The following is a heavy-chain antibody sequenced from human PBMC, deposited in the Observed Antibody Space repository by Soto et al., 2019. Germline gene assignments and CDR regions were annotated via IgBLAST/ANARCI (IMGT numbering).Heavy chain of an antibody. CDR1: GYTFTSYG. CDR2: ISAYNGNT. D-gene: IGHD1-1*01. CDR3: ARARPGSDSLELNWFDP. V-gene: IGHV1-18*01. Sequence: ASVKVSCKASGYTFTSYGISWVRQAPGQGLEWMGWISAYNGNTNYAQKLQGRVTMTTDTSASTAYMELRSLRSDDTAVYYCARARPGSDSLELNWFDPWGQGTLVTVSS. J-gene: IGHJ5*02.